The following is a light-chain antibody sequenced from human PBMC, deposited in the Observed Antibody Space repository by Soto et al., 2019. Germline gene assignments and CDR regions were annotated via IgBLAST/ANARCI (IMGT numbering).Light chain of an antibody. V-gene: IGLV2-23*01. CDR1: SSDVGSYNL. CDR2: EAT. Sequence: QSALTQPASVSGSPGQWITISCTGTSSDVGSYNLVSWYQQHPGKAPKLMIYEATKRPSGVSGRFSGSKSGNTASLTISGLQAEDEADYYCCSYAGSSTFYVFGTGTKVTVL. J-gene: IGLJ1*01. CDR3: CSYAGSSTFYV.